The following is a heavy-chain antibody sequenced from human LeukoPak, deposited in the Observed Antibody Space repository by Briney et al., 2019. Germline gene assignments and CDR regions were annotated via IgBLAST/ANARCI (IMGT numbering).Heavy chain of an antibody. V-gene: IGHV3-48*03. CDR1: GFTFSSYE. Sequence: TGGSLRLSCAASGFTFSSYEMNWVRQAPGKGLEWVSYISSSGSTIYYADSVKGRFTISRDNAKNSLYLQMNSLRAEDTAVYYCARDGPSVTSPRHILCVYWGQGTLVTVSS. J-gene: IGHJ4*02. D-gene: IGHD4-17*01. CDR3: ARDGPSVTSPRHILCVY. CDR2: ISSSGSTI.